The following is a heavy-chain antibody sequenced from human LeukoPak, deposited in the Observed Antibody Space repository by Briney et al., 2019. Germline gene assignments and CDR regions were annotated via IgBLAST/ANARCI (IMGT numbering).Heavy chain of an antibody. CDR2: INGDGSST. CDR1: GFTFSGYW. Sequence: GGSLRLSCAASGFTFSGYWMHWVRQAPGKGLVWVSRINGDGSSTSYADSVKGRFTISRDNARNTLYLQMNSLRVEDTAVYYCARPTVAGTKLLAFDIWGQGTMVTVSS. CDR3: ARPTVAGTKLLAFDI. J-gene: IGHJ3*02. V-gene: IGHV3-74*01. D-gene: IGHD6-19*01.